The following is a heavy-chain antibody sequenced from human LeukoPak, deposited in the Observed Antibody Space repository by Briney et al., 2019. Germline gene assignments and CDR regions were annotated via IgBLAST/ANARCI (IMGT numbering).Heavy chain of an antibody. Sequence: GTSLRLSCAASGFXFRNFGINWVRQAPGKGLEWVAIISNDGNNRHYGDSVKGRFTISRDIPKNTLYLQMNSLRAEDTAVYYCARTPDAFDIWGQGTLVTVSS. J-gene: IGHJ3*02. CDR3: ARTPDAFDI. CDR1: GFXFRNFG. V-gene: IGHV3-30*03. CDR2: ISNDGNNR.